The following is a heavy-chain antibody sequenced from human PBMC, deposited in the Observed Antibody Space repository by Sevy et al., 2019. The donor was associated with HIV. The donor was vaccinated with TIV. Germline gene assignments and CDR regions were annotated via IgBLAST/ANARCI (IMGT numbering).Heavy chain of an antibody. CDR3: VKDPLISLGADLFDY. CDR2: ISDDGNNK. CDR1: GFTFSTYA. Sequence: GGSLRLSCTAFGFTFSTYAMYWVRQAPGKGLGWVAVISDDGNNKDYADSVKGRFTISRDNSKNTLYLQLSSLRTEDTALYYCVKDPLISLGADLFDYWGQGTLVTVSS. J-gene: IGHJ4*02. V-gene: IGHV3-30*04. D-gene: IGHD7-27*01.